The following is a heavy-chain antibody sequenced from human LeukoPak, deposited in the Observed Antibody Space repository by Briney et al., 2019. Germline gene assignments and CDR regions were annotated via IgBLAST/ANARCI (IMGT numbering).Heavy chain of an antibody. D-gene: IGHD2-21*01. J-gene: IGHJ4*02. CDR2: ISGSGGST. V-gene: IGHV3-23*01. Sequence: GGSLRLSCAASGFTFSSYAMSWVRQAPGKGLEWVSAISGSGGSTYYADSAKGRFTISRDNSKNTLYLQMNSLRAEDTAVYYCAKFLPTHIVVANYYFDYWGQGTLVTVSS. CDR1: GFTFSSYA. CDR3: AKFLPTHIVVANYYFDY.